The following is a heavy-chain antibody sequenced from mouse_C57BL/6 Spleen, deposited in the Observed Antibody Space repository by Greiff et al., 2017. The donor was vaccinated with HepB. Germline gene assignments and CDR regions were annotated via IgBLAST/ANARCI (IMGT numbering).Heavy chain of an antibody. CDR3: ARSTMVTTGAY. D-gene: IGHD2-2*01. CDR2: IYPRDGST. V-gene: IGHV1-85*01. J-gene: IGHJ3*01. CDR1: GYTFTSYD. Sequence: QVQLQQSGPELVKPGASVKLSCKASGYTFTSYDINWVKQRPGQGLEWIGWIYPRDGSTKYNEKFKGKATLTVDTSSSTAYMELHSLTSEDSAVYFCARSTMVTTGAYWGQGTLVTVSA.